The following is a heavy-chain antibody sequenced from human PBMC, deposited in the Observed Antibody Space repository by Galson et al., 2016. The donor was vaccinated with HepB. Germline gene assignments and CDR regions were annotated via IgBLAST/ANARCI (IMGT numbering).Heavy chain of an antibody. CDR3: ARDGFPGFGSFFDY. Sequence: TCTVSGESLSGYFWSWIRQPPGKGLEWIGEVNHRGTTNYDPSLESRVTISADTSKNQFSLNLSSVTAADTAVYFCARDGFPGFGSFFDYWGHGALVTVSS. V-gene: IGHV4-34*01. J-gene: IGHJ4*01. CDR2: VNHRGTT. CDR1: GESLSGYF. D-gene: IGHD3-10*01.